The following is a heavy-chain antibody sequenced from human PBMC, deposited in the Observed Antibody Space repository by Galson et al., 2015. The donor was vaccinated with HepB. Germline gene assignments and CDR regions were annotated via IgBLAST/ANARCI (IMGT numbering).Heavy chain of an antibody. CDR2: ISYDGSNK. Sequence: SLRLSCAASGFTFSSYAMHWVRQAPGKGLEWVAVISYDGSNKYYADSVKGRFTISRDNSKNTLYLQMNSLRAEDTAVYYCARDMYSSGWDYFAYWGQGTLVTVSS. J-gene: IGHJ4*02. CDR3: ARDMYSSGWDYFAY. V-gene: IGHV3-30-3*01. D-gene: IGHD6-19*01. CDR1: GFTFSSYA.